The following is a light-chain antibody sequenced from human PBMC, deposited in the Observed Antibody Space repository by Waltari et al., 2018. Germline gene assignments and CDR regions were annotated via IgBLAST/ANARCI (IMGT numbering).Light chain of an antibody. Sequence: QSVLTQPPSASGTPGQRVTIPCSGSSSHIGSNYVYWYQQLQGPAHKLLIYRKNQRPSGVPDRFSGSKSGTSASLAISGLRSEDEADYYCAAWDDSLSGWVFGGGTKLTVL. V-gene: IGLV1-47*01. CDR1: SSHIGSNY. CDR3: AAWDDSLSGWV. CDR2: RKN. J-gene: IGLJ3*02.